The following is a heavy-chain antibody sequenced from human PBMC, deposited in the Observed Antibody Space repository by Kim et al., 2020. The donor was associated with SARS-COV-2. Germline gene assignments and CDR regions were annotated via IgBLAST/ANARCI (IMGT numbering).Heavy chain of an antibody. CDR3: AKDRRWLQFDLGLWFDP. CDR2: ISGDGGST. Sequence: GGSLRLSCAASGFTFDDYAMHWVRQAPGKGLEWVSLISGDGGSTYYADSVKGRFTISRDNSKNSLYLQMNSLRTEDTALYYCAKDRRWLQFDLGLWFDPWGQGTLVTVSS. CDR1: GFTFDDYA. D-gene: IGHD5-12*01. V-gene: IGHV3-43*02. J-gene: IGHJ5*02.